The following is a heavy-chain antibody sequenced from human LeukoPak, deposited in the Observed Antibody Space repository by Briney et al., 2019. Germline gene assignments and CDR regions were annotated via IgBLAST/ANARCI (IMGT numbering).Heavy chain of an antibody. CDR2: IDPSDSYT. J-gene: IGHJ4*02. Sequence: GASLKISCKGSGSSFTSYWISWVRQMPGKGLGWMGRIDPSDSYTNYSPSFQGHVTISADKSISTAYLQWSSLKASDTAMYYCARLSVTMVRGVIPSPPDYWGQGTLVTVSS. CDR1: GSSFTSYW. D-gene: IGHD3-10*01. CDR3: ARLSVTMVRGVIPSPPDY. V-gene: IGHV5-10-1*01.